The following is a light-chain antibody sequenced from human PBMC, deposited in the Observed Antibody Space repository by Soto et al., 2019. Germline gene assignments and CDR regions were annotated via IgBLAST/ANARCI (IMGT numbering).Light chain of an antibody. CDR2: EVS. Sequence: SVLTTPASVSGTPGQSITISCTGSNSDVGIYDFVSWYQHHPGRAPKLIVSEVSHRPSGVSNRFSGSKSGNTASLTISGLQSEDEADYYCISYTSDDVRYVFGTGTKVTVL. CDR1: NSDVGIYDF. CDR3: ISYTSDDVRYV. V-gene: IGLV2-14*01. J-gene: IGLJ1*01.